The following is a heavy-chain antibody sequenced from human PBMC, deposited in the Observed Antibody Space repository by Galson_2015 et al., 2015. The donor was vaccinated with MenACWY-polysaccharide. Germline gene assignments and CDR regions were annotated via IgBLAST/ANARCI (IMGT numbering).Heavy chain of an antibody. D-gene: IGHD3-10*01. CDR3: GYSSGTYYNF. V-gene: IGHV3-15*01. Sequence: SLRLSCAASGFTFSSASMNWVRQAPGKGLEWVGRIKRTTDGGTVGYAAPVRGRFTVSGDDSKNKLYLQMNSLRTEDTAVYYCGYSSGTYYNFWGQGTLVTVSS. CDR2: IKRTTDGGTV. CDR1: GFTFSSAS. J-gene: IGHJ4*02.